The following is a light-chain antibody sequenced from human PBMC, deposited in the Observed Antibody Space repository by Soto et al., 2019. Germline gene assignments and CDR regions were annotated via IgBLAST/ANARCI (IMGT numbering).Light chain of an antibody. J-gene: IGLJ1*01. Sequence: QSVLTQPASVSGSPGQSITISCTGTSSDVGGYNYVSWYQQHPGKAPKLMIYDVSNRPSGVSNHFSGSKTGNTASLTIFGFQAEDEADYYCSSYTSSSTLEVFGTGTKVTVL. V-gene: IGLV2-14*01. CDR2: DVS. CDR3: SSYTSSSTLEV. CDR1: SSDVGGYNY.